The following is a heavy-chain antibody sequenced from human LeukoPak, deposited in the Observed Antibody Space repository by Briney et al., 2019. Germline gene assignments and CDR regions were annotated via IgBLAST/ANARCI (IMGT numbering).Heavy chain of an antibody. Sequence: GASVKVSCKASGYTFTGYYVHWVRQAPGQGLEWMGWMNPNSGGTNYAQKFQGRVTMTRDTSISTAYMELSRLRSDDTAVYYCAREARRYYYDSSGYYLTWGQGTLVTVSS. CDR1: GYTFTGYY. J-gene: IGHJ4*02. CDR3: AREARRYYYDSSGYYLT. D-gene: IGHD3-22*01. V-gene: IGHV1-2*02. CDR2: MNPNSGGT.